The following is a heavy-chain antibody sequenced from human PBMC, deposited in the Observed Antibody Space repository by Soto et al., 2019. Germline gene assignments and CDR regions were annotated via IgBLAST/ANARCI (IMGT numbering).Heavy chain of an antibody. V-gene: IGHV1-8*01. D-gene: IGHD2-2*01. Sequence: QVQLVQSGAEVKKPGASVKVSCKASGYTFTSYDINWVRQATGQGLEWMGWMNPNSGNTGYAQKFQGRVTMTRNTSISTAYMELSSXRSEDTAVYYCAIPSGEXYXXRYYYYYMDVWGKGTTVTVSS. J-gene: IGHJ6*03. CDR2: MNPNSGNT. CDR3: AIPSGEXYXXRYYYYYMDV. CDR1: GYTFTSYD.